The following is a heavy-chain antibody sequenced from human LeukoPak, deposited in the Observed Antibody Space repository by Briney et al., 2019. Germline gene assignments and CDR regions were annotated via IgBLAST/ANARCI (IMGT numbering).Heavy chain of an antibody. Sequence: GGSLRLSCAASGFTFSGSAMHWVRQASGKGLEWIGRIRTKVNSYATAYSASVKGRFTISRDDSKNTAYLQMNSLRAEDTAVYYCAKDQGSGSGYYSWGYFDYWGQGTLVTVSS. CDR3: AKDQGSGSGYYSWGYFDY. V-gene: IGHV3-73*01. CDR1: GFTFSGSA. CDR2: IRTKVNSYAT. J-gene: IGHJ4*02. D-gene: IGHD3-10*01.